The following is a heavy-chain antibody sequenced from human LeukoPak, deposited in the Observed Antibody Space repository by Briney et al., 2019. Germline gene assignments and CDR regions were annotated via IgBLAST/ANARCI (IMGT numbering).Heavy chain of an antibody. J-gene: IGHJ5*02. Sequence: GGSLRLSCAASGFTFSSYAMSWVRQAPGKGLEWVSAISGSGGSTYYADSVEGRFTISRDNSKNTLYLQMNSLRAEDTAVYYCAVLRYFDWPINWFDPWGQGTLVTVSS. CDR1: GFTFSSYA. D-gene: IGHD3-9*01. CDR2: ISGSGGST. V-gene: IGHV3-23*01. CDR3: AVLRYFDWPINWFDP.